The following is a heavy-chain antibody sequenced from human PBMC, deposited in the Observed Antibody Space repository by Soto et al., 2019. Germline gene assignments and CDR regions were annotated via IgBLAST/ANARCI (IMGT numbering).Heavy chain of an antibody. CDR2: ISSSSSYI. V-gene: IGHV3-21*01. J-gene: IGHJ3*02. CDR3: ALDMVFGVVTIGDAFDI. Sequence: GGSLRLSCAASGFTFSSYSMNWVRQAPGKGLEWVSSISSSSSYIYYADSVKGRFTISRDNAKNSLYLQMNSLRAEDTAVYYCALDMVFGVVTIGDAFDIWGQGTMVTVSS. CDR1: GFTFSSYS. D-gene: IGHD3-3*01.